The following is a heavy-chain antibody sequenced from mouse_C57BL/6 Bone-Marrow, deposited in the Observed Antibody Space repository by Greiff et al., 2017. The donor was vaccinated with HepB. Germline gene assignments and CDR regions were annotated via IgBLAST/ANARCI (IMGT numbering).Heavy chain of an antibody. Sequence: QVQLQQPGAELVKPGASVKMSCKASGYTFTSYWITWVKQRPGQGLEWIGDIYPGSGSTNYNEKFKSKATLTVDTSSSTAYMQLSSLTSEDSAVYYCARAFITTVVADYWGQGTTLTVSS. CDR2: IYPGSGST. CDR3: ARAFITTVVADY. J-gene: IGHJ2*01. CDR1: GYTFTSYW. D-gene: IGHD1-1*01. V-gene: IGHV1-55*01.